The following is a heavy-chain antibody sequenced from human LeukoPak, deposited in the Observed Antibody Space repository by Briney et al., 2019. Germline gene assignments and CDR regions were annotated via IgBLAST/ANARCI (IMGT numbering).Heavy chain of an antibody. V-gene: IGHV4-39*07. CDR1: GGSISSTSYY. CDR3: ASAYRYYYGSGSYYTDQEFDY. D-gene: IGHD3-10*01. J-gene: IGHJ4*02. CDR2: IYYSGST. Sequence: SETLSLTCTVSGGSISSTSYYWGWIRQPPGKGLEWIGTIYYSGSTYYNPSLKSRVTISVDTSKNQFSLKLSSVTAADTAVYYCASAYRYYYGSGSYYTDQEFDYWGQGTLVTVSS.